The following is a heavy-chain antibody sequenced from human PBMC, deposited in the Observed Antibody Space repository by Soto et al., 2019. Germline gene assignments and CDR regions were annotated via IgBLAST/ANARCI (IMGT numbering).Heavy chain of an antibody. CDR2: INPNSGGT. J-gene: IGHJ6*02. CDR3: ARDRMETHISSTSYYYYYYGMDV. D-gene: IGHD2-2*01. Sequence: ASVKVSCKASGYTFTGYYIHWVRQAPGQGLEWMGWINPNSGGTNYAQKFQGWVTMTRDTSISTAYMELSRLRSDDTAVYYCARDRMETHISSTSYYYYYYGMDVWGQVTTVTV. CDR1: GYTFTGYY. V-gene: IGHV1-2*04.